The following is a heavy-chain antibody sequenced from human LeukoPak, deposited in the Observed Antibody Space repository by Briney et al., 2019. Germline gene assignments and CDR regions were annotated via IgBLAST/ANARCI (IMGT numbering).Heavy chain of an antibody. D-gene: IGHD3-22*01. Sequence: ASVKVSCKASGYTFTSYDINWVRQATGQGLEWMGWMNPNSGNTGYAQKFQGRVTMTRNTSISTAYMELSSLRSEDTAVYYCARGLYPYYYDSSGYGYWGQGTLVTVSS. V-gene: IGHV1-8*01. J-gene: IGHJ4*02. CDR1: GYTFTSYD. CDR3: ARGLYPYYYDSSGYGY. CDR2: MNPNSGNT.